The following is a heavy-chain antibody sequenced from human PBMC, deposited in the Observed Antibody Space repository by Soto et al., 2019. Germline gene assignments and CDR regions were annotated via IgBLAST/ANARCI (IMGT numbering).Heavy chain of an antibody. D-gene: IGHD2-2*01. V-gene: IGHV5-10-1*01. CDR2: IDPSDSYT. CDR1: GYSFTSYW. CDR3: AREGYCSSTSCYGWFDP. Sequence: GASLKISCEGSGYSFTSYWISWVRQMPGKGLEWMGRIDPSDSYTNYSPSFQGHVTISADKSISTAYLQWSSLKASDTAMYYCAREGYCSSTSCYGWFDPWGQGTLVTV. J-gene: IGHJ5*02.